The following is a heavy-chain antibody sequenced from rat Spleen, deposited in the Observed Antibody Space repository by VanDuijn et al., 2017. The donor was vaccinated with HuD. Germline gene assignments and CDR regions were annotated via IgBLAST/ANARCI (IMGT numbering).Heavy chain of an antibody. Sequence: EVQLQESGPGLVKPSQSLSLTCSVTGYSITSSYRWNWIRKFPGNKLEWMGYINSAGSTNYNPSLKSRISITRDTSKNQFFLQVNSVTTEDTATYYCARWTTPFDYWGQGVMVTVSS. D-gene: IGHD3-4*01. CDR1: GYSITSSYR. V-gene: IGHV3-3*01. CDR2: INSAGST. J-gene: IGHJ2*01. CDR3: ARWTTPFDY.